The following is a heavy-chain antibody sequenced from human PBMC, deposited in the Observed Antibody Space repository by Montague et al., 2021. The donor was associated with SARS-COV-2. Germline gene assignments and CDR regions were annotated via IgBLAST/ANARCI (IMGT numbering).Heavy chain of an antibody. Sequence: TLSLTCTVSGGSISSSTYYWGWIRQPAGKGLEWIGRIDTSGNTKYISSLKSRVTISVDPSKNQFSLKLSSVTAADTAVYYCARRIDYYGIDVWGQGTTVTVSS. V-gene: IGHV4-61*02. J-gene: IGHJ6*02. CDR2: IDTSGNT. CDR3: ARRIDYYGIDV. D-gene: IGHD1-26*01. CDR1: GGSISSSTYY.